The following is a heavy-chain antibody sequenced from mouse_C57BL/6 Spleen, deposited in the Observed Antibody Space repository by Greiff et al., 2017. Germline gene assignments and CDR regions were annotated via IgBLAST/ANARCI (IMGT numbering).Heavy chain of an antibody. CDR3: ARYYGSSYVGWYFDV. CDR1: GYTFTSYW. V-gene: IGHV1-59*01. Sequence: QVQLQQPGAELVRPGTSVKLSCKASGYTFTSYWMHWVKQRPGQGLEWIGVIDPSDSYTNYNQKFKGKATLTVDTSSSTAYMQLSSLTSEDSAVYYSARYYGSSYVGWYFDVWGAGTTVTVSS. D-gene: IGHD1-1*01. J-gene: IGHJ1*01. CDR2: IDPSDSYT.